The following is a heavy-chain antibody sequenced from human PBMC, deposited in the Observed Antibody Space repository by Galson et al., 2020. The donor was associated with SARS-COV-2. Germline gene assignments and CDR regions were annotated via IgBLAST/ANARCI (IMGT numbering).Heavy chain of an antibody. Sequence: ASVKVSCKASGYTFTSYGISWVRQAPGQGLEWMGWISAYNGNTNYAQKLQGRVTMTTDTSTSTAYMELRSLRSDDTAVYYCARTPVRKIAVAGINYFDYWGQGTLVTVSS. D-gene: IGHD6-19*01. CDR3: ARTPVRKIAVAGINYFDY. V-gene: IGHV1-18*01. CDR2: ISAYNGNT. CDR1: GYTFTSYG. J-gene: IGHJ4*02.